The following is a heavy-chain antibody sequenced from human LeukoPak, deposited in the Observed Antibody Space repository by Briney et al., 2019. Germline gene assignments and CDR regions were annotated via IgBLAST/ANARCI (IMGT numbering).Heavy chain of an antibody. Sequence: GGSLRLSCAASGFTFSNYWMIWVRQTPGKGLKWVGNIKQDGSVNRYADSVRGRFTISRDNAQTSLYLQMNSLRAEDTAVYFCARGQEVTAIPAAYWGQGTLVTVSS. CDR1: GFTFSNYW. CDR3: ARGQEVTAIPAAY. V-gene: IGHV3-7*05. D-gene: IGHD2-21*02. J-gene: IGHJ4*02. CDR2: IKQDGSVN.